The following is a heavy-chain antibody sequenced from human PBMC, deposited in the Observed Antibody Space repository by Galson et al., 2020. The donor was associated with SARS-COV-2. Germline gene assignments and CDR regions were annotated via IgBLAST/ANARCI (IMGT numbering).Heavy chain of an antibody. CDR3: AKGVEYCTSTSCFPSAFAFDV. Sequence: GGSLRLSCAASGITFDTYAMTWVRQTTAKGLECVTSISGSGGRTYYADSVKGRFTISRDSSKNTLHLQMNSLRAEDAALYYCAKGVEYCTSTSCFPSAFAFDVWGQGTTVTVSS. CDR2: ISGSGGRT. CDR1: GITFDTYA. V-gene: IGHV3-23*01. D-gene: IGHD2-2*01. J-gene: IGHJ3*01.